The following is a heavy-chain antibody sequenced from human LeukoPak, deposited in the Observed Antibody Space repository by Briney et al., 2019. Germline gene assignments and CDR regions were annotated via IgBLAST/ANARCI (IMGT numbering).Heavy chain of an antibody. CDR1: GGSFSGYY. CDR2: INHSGST. CDR3: ARVLALRFLEWLSLSDAFDI. Sequence: PSETLSLTCAVYGGSFSGYYWSWIRQPPGKGLEWIGEINHSGSTNYNPSLKSRVTISVDTSKNQFSLKLSSVTAADTAVYYCARVLALRFLEWLSLSDAFDIWGQGTMVTASS. D-gene: IGHD3-3*01. J-gene: IGHJ3*02. V-gene: IGHV4-34*01.